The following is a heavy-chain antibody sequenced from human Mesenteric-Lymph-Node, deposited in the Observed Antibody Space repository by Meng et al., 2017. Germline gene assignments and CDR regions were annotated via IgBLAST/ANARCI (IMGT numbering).Heavy chain of an antibody. D-gene: IGHD4-17*01. V-gene: IGHV4-4*02. J-gene: IGHJ5*02. Sequence: QVQLQESGPGLVTPSGTLSLTCAVSGGSISSNNWWSWVRQSPGKGLEVIGEIYHSGTTNYNPSLKSRVTISIDKSKNQFSLKLNSVTDADTAVYYCARVLSYGDYEGGWWFDPWGQGTLVTVSS. CDR3: ARVLSYGDYEGGWWFDP. CDR2: IYHSGTT. CDR1: GGSISSNNW.